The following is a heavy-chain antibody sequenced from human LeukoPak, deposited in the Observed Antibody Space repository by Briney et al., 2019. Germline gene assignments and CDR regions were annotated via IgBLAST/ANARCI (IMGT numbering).Heavy chain of an antibody. CDR2: INRGGSER. J-gene: IGHJ6*02. Sequence: GGSLRLSCAASGFTFSNYWMTWVRQAPGKGLEWVANINRGGSERYYVDSVKGRFTISRDDAKSSLYLQMNSLRAEDTAVYYCARRNAMDVWGQGTTVIVFS. CDR3: ARRNAMDV. CDR1: GFTFSNYW. V-gene: IGHV3-7*03.